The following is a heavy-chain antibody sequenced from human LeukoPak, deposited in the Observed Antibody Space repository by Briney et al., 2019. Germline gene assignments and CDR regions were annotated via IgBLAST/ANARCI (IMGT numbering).Heavy chain of an antibody. V-gene: IGHV3-30*02. CDR1: GFTFSSYG. D-gene: IGHD3-10*01. J-gene: IGHJ4*02. CDR3: AKDSIYYYGSGSYLDY. CDR2: IRYDGSNK. Sequence: PGGSLRLSCAASGFTFSSYGMHWVRQAPGKGLEWVAFIRYDGSNKYYADSAKGRFTISRDNSKNTLYLQMNSLRAEDTAVYYCAKDSIYYYGSGSYLDYWGQGTLVTVSS.